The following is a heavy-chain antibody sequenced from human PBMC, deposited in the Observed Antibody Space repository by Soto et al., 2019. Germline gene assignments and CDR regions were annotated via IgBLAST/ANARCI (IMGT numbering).Heavy chain of an antibody. V-gene: IGHV3-21*01. D-gene: IGHD6-13*01. CDR2: ISSSSSYI. CDR3: ARDPYSSSHNWFDP. J-gene: IGHJ5*02. Sequence: PGGSLRLSCAASGFTFSSYSMNWVRQAPGKGLEWVSSISSSSSYIYYADSAKGRFTISRDNAKNSLYLQMNSLRAEDTAVYYCARDPYSSSHNWFDPWGQGTLVTVSS. CDR1: GFTFSSYS.